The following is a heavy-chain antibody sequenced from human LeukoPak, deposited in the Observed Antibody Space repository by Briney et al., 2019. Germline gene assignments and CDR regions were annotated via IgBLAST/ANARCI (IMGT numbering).Heavy chain of an antibody. D-gene: IGHD2/OR15-2a*01. J-gene: IGHJ1*01. V-gene: IGHV4-34*01. CDR3: ARGPQYESTQEYLQH. Sequence: SETLSLTCAVYRGSFTGYYWSWIRQPPGKGLEWIGEINHSRSTNYNPSLKTRVTISVDTSKNQFSLNLSSVTAADTAVYYCARGPQYESTQEYLQHRGQGTLVTVSS. CDR2: INHSRST. CDR1: RGSFTGYY.